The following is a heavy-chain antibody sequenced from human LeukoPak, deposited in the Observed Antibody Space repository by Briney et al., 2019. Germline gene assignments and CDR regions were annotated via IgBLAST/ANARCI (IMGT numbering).Heavy chain of an antibody. J-gene: IGHJ3*02. CDR2: ISAYNGNT. CDR1: GYTFTSYG. CDR3: ARVGQWLVRGAFDI. D-gene: IGHD6-19*01. V-gene: IGHV1-18*04. Sequence: GSVKVSCKASGYTFTSYGISWVRQAPGQGLEWMGWISAYNGNTNYAQKLQGRVTMTTDTSTSTAYMELRSLRSDDTAVYYCARVGQWLVRGAFDIWGQGTMVTVSS.